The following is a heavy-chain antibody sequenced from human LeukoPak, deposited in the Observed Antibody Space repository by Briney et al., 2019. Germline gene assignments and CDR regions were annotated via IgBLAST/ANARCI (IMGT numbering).Heavy chain of an antibody. CDR1: GYTFTSYA. V-gene: IGHV1-3*01. Sequence: GASVKVSCKASGYTFTSYAMHWVRQAPGQRLEWMGWINAGNGNTKYSQKFQGRVTITRDTSASTAYMELSSLRSEDTAVYYCARDDYDILTGAGYYFDYWGQGTLVTVSS. J-gene: IGHJ4*02. CDR2: INAGNGNT. D-gene: IGHD3-9*01. CDR3: ARDDYDILTGAGYYFDY.